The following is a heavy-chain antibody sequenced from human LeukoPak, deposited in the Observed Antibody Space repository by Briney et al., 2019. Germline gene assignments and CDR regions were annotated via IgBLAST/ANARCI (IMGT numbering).Heavy chain of an antibody. Sequence: ASVKVSCKASGYTFSSHGITWVRQAPGQGLEWMGWISANNGNTNYPQKLQGRVTVTTDTSTSIAYMELRSLRSDDTAVYYCAREGTAGRYYFDYWGQGTLVTVSS. CDR3: AREGTAGRYYFDY. D-gene: IGHD3-10*01. CDR1: GYTFSSHG. V-gene: IGHV1-18*01. J-gene: IGHJ4*02. CDR2: ISANNGNT.